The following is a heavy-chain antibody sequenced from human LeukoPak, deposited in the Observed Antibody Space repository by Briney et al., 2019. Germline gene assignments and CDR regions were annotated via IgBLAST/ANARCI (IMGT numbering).Heavy chain of an antibody. CDR2: IYPGDSDT. Sequence: GESLKISCKGPGYSFTSYWIGWVRQMPGKGLEWMGIIYPGDSDTRYSPSFQGQVTISADKSISTAYLQWSSLKASDTAMYYCARQGPNYGRYFDYWGQGTLVTVSS. J-gene: IGHJ4*02. V-gene: IGHV5-51*01. CDR1: GYSFTSYW. CDR3: ARQGPNYGRYFDY. D-gene: IGHD1-7*01.